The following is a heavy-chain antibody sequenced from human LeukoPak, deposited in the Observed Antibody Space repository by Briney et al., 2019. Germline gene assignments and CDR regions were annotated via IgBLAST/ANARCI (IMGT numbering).Heavy chain of an antibody. D-gene: IGHD4/OR15-4a*01. CDR1: GFTVSSKY. Sequence: GGSLRLSCGVSGFTVSSKYMSWVRQAPGKGLEWVSVLHSDGVTYYADSVKGRFTISRDNSKNTLYLQMNSLRAEDTAVYHCARTDAYGDYFDYWGQGTLVTVSS. V-gene: IGHV3-66*01. J-gene: IGHJ4*02. CDR3: ARTDAYGDYFDY. CDR2: LHSDGVT.